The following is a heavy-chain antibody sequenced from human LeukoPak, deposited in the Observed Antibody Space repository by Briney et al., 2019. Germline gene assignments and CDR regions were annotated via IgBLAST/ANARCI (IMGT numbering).Heavy chain of an antibody. J-gene: IGHJ4*02. Sequence: PGGSLRLSCAASGFTFSSYGMHWVRQAPGKGLEWVAVISYDGSNKYYADSVKGRFTISRDNSKNTLYLQMNSLRAEDTAVYYCAKSRGYSGYDARYDYWGQGTLVTVSS. V-gene: IGHV3-30*18. CDR2: ISYDGSNK. CDR3: AKSRGYSGYDARYDY. CDR1: GFTFSSYG. D-gene: IGHD5-12*01.